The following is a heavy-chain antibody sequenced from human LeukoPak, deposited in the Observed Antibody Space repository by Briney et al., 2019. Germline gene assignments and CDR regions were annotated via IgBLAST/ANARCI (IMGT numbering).Heavy chain of an antibody. D-gene: IGHD1-20*01. J-gene: IGHJ4*02. Sequence: GGSLRLSCTASGFXFGDYALNWVRQAPGKGLEWVSSISTSSTYIYYADSVKGRFTISRDNAKNSLYLQMNSLRAEDTAVYYCARDPPFIIGTTFFDYWGQGTLVTVSS. CDR3: ARDPPFIIGTTFFDY. V-gene: IGHV3-21*01. CDR2: ISTSSTYI. CDR1: GFXFGDYA.